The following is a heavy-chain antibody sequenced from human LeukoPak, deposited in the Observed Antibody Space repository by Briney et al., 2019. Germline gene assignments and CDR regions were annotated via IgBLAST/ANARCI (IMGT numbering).Heavy chain of an antibody. Sequence: GGSLRLSCAASGFTFSSYSMNWVRQAPGKGLEWVSSISSSSSYIYYADSVKGRFTISRDNPKNTLYLQMNSLRAEDTAVYYCAKRQYGDYGYYYYGMDVWGQGTTVTVSS. V-gene: IGHV3-21*04. J-gene: IGHJ6*02. CDR2: ISSSSSYI. CDR1: GFTFSSYS. D-gene: IGHD4-17*01. CDR3: AKRQYGDYGYYYYGMDV.